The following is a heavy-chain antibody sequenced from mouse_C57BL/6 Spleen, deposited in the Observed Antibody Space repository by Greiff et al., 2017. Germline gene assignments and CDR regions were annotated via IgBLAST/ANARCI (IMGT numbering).Heavy chain of an antibody. CDR3: TRSAYYYGSSYLDY. CDR1: GYTFTDYE. Sequence: ESGAELVRPGASVTLSCKASGYTFTDYEMHWVKQTPVHGLEWIGAIDPETGGTAYNQKFKGKAILTADKSSSTAYMELRSLTSEDSAVYYCTRSAYYYGSSYLDYWGQGTTLTVSS. D-gene: IGHD1-1*01. J-gene: IGHJ2*01. V-gene: IGHV1-15*01. CDR2: IDPETGGT.